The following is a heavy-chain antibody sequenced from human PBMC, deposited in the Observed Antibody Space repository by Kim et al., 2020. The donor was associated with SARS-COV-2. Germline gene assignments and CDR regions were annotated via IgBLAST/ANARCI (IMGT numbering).Heavy chain of an antibody. J-gene: IGHJ4*02. CDR3: ASYYDSGSYYHLPYDC. V-gene: IGHV4-39*01. CDR1: GGSISSSNYY. D-gene: IGHD3-22*01. CDR2: IYYSGNT. Sequence: SETLSLTCTVSGGSISSSNYYWAWIRQPPGKGLEWIGSIYYSGNTHYNPSLKSRVTISVDTSKNQFSLKLTSVTAADTALYFCASYYDSGSYYHLPYDCWGQGTLVIVSS.